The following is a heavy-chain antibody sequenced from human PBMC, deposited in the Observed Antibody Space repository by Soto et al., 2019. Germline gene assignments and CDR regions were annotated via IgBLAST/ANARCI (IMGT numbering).Heavy chain of an antibody. CDR1: GDSISSGAYY. J-gene: IGHJ5*02. CDR3: ARARQYYDSEFDP. CDR2: ISYSGST. D-gene: IGHD3-22*01. V-gene: IGHV4-31*03. Sequence: QVQLQESGPGLVKPSQTLSLTCTVSGDSISSGAYYWSWIRQHPGKGLEWIGYISYSGSTYYNPSLKSRRTISVDTTENQFSLKLTSVTAADTAMYYGARARQYYDSEFDPLGQGTLVPVSS.